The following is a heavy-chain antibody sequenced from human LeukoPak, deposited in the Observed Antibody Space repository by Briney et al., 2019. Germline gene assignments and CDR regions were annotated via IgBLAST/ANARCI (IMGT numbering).Heavy chain of an antibody. V-gene: IGHV3-23*01. CDR3: AKVSSSADAFDDY. D-gene: IGHD6-6*01. CDR2: ISGSGGST. Sequence: PGGSLRLSCAASGFTFSSYSMNWVRQAPGKGLEWASAISGSGGSTYYADSVKGRFTISRDNSKNTLYLQMNSLRAEDTAVYYCAKVSSSADAFDDYWGQGTLVTVSS. J-gene: IGHJ4*02. CDR1: GFTFSSYS.